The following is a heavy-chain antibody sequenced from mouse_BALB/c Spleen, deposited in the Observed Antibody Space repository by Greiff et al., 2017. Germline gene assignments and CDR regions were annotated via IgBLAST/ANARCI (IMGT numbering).Heavy chain of an antibody. CDR2: ISSGGSYT. V-gene: IGHV5-6-4*01. CDR3: TRGLSGGAMDY. J-gene: IGHJ4*01. D-gene: IGHD6-2*01. Sequence: EVKLMESGGGLVTPGGSLKLSCAASGFTFSSYTMSWVRQTPEKRLEWVATISSGGSYTYSPDSVPGRFTISRDNAKNTLYLQMSSLKSEDTAMYYCTRGLSGGAMDYWGQGTSVTVSA. CDR1: GFTFSSYT.